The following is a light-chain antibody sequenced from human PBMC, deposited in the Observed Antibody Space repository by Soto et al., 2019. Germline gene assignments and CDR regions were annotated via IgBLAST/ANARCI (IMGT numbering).Light chain of an antibody. Sequence: AIQLTQSPSSLSASVGDRVTITCRASQGINTFLAWYQQKPGKAPKLLIYAASTLQSGVPSRFSGSGSGTDFTLTISSLQPEDFATYYCLQDYIYPWTFGQGTKVDNK. J-gene: IGKJ1*01. CDR1: QGINTF. V-gene: IGKV1-6*01. CDR3: LQDYIYPWT. CDR2: AAS.